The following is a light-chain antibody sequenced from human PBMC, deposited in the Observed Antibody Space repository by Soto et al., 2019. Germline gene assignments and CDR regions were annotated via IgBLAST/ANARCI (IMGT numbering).Light chain of an antibody. Sequence: DIQMTQSPSSLSAFVVDIVTITCRASESISRHLNWYQQKPGKAPKLLIYAASSLQNGVPSRFSGGGSGTDFTLTISNLQPADFATYYCQQSYSTPSITFGKGTRLEIK. V-gene: IGKV1-39*01. CDR2: AAS. J-gene: IGKJ5*01. CDR1: ESISRH. CDR3: QQSYSTPSIT.